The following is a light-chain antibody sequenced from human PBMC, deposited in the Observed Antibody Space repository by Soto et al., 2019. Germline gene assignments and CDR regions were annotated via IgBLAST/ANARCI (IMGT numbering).Light chain of an antibody. Sequence: EIVLTQSPGTLSLSPGERATLSCRASQSVSSSYLAWYQQKPGQAPRLLIYGASSRATGIPDRFSGRGSGKDFTLTISRLEPEDFAVYYCQQYGSSPYTFGQGTKLEIK. CDR1: QSVSSSY. J-gene: IGKJ2*01. CDR2: GAS. CDR3: QQYGSSPYT. V-gene: IGKV3-20*01.